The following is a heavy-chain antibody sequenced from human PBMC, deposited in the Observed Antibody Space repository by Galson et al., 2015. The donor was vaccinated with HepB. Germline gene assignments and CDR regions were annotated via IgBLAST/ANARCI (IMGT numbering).Heavy chain of an antibody. J-gene: IGHJ4*02. CDR2: ISYDGSNK. CDR3: ARDLSPTVTTSGFDY. V-gene: IGHV3-30-3*01. D-gene: IGHD4-11*01. CDR1: GFTFSSYA. Sequence: SLRLSCAASGFTFSSYAMHWVRQAPGKGLEWVAVISYDGSNKCYADSVKGRFTISRDNSKNTLYLRMNSLRAEDTAVYYCARDLSPTVTTSGFDYWGQGTLVTVSS.